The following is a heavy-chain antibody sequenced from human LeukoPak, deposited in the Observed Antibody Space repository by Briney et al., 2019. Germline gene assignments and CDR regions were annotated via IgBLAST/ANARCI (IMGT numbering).Heavy chain of an antibody. CDR1: GFIFSSYW. CDR3: ARRVVVPAAPYYSDY. J-gene: IGHJ4*02. CDR2: INSDGSST. V-gene: IGHV3-74*01. D-gene: IGHD2-2*01. Sequence: AGGSLRLSCAASGFIFSSYWMHWVRQAPGKGLVWVSRINSDGSSTSYADSVKGRFTISRDNAKNTLYLQMNSLRAEDTAVYYCARRVVVPAAPYYSDYWGQGTLVTVSS.